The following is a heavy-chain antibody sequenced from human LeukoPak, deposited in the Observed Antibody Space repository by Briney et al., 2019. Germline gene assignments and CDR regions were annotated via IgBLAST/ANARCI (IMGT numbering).Heavy chain of an antibody. CDR1: GYTFTTYG. Sequence: GASVKVSCKASGYTFTTYGFRWVRQAPGQGLEWMGWISAYNGNTNYAQRLQGRVTMTTDTSTSTVYMELRSLRSDDTAVYYCARDKNWKPDYWGQGTLVTVSS. J-gene: IGHJ4*02. CDR2: ISAYNGNT. D-gene: IGHD1-1*01. CDR3: ARDKNWKPDY. V-gene: IGHV1-18*01.